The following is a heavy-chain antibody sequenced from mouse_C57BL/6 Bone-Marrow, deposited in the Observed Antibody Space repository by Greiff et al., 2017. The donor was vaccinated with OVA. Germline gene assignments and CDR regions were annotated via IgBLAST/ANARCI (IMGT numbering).Heavy chain of an antibody. CDR1: GFTFSSYA. D-gene: IGHD2-3*01. V-gene: IGHV5-9-1*02. J-gene: IGHJ4*01. CDR2: ISRGGDYI. Sequence: EVKLVESGEGLVKPGGSLKLSCAASGFTFSSYAMSWVRQTPEQSLEWVAYISRGGDYINYADTVKGRFTISRDNAGNTLYLQLSSLESEDSAMYYCTRDGYYAMDYWGQGTSVTVSS. CDR3: TRDGYYAMDY.